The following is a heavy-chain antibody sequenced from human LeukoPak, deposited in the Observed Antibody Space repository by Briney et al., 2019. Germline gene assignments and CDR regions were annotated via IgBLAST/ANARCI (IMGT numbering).Heavy chain of an antibody. J-gene: IGHJ4*02. CDR2: ISGDGSTT. D-gene: IGHD6-13*01. CDR3: ARHYSSSWYCLDY. V-gene: IGHV3-74*01. CDR1: GLTLTNYW. Sequence: GGSLRLSCGASGLTLTNYWMHWVRQVPGKGLVWVSRISGDGSTTSYADSVKGRFTISRDNAKNTVYLQMNSLRVEDTAVYYCARHYSSSWYCLDYWGQGTLVTVSS.